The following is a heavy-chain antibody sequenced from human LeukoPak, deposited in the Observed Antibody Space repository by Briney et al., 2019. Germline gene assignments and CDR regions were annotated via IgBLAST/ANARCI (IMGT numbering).Heavy chain of an antibody. CDR1: GFTFSNYA. V-gene: IGHV3-30-3*01. CDR2: ISYDGSNK. J-gene: IGHJ4*02. CDR3: SSSVYAFRSRPDY. Sequence: GGSLRLSCSASGFTFSNYAIHWVRQAPGKGLEWVAVISYDGSNKYYTDSVKGRFTISRDNSKNTGFLQMNSLRVEDTAVYYCSSSVYAFRSRPDYWGQGILVTVSS. D-gene: IGHD5/OR15-5a*01.